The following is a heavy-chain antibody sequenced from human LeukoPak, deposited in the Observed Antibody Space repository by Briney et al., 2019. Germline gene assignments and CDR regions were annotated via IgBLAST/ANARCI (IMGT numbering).Heavy chain of an antibody. CDR3: ARGKRY. D-gene: IGHD5-24*01. CDR1: GGSFSGYY. CDR2: INHSGST. V-gene: IGHV4-34*01. J-gene: IGHJ4*02. Sequence: SETLSLTCAVYGGSFSGYYWSWIRQPSGKGLEWIGEINHSGSTNYNPSLKSRVTISVDTSKNQFSLKLSSVTAADTAVYYCARGKRYWGQGTLVTVSS.